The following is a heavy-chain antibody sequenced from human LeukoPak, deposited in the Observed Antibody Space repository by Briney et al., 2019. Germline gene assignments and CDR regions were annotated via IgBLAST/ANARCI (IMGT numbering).Heavy chain of an antibody. Sequence: VASVKVSCKASGGTFSSYAIRWVRQAPGQGLEWMGGIIPIFGTANYAQKFQGRVTITTDESTSTAYMELSSLRSEVTAVYYCARGDGTLYYFDYWGQGTLVTVSS. CDR3: ARGDGTLYYFDY. CDR1: GGTFSSYA. V-gene: IGHV1-69*05. D-gene: IGHD1-1*01. J-gene: IGHJ4*02. CDR2: IIPIFGTA.